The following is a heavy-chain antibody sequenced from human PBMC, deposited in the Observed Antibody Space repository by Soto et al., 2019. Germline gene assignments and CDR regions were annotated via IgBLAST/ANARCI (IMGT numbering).Heavy chain of an antibody. CDR1: GYTFTSYG. CDR2: ISAYNGNT. V-gene: IGHV1-18*01. CDR3: ARASGEVGEWGQQLYDAFDI. D-gene: IGHD6-13*01. Sequence: ASVKVSCKASGYTFTSYGISWVRQAPGQGLEWMGWISAYNGNTNYAQKLQGRVTMTRDTSTSTVYMELSSLRSEDTAVYYCARASGEVGEWGQQLYDAFDIWGQGTMVTVSS. J-gene: IGHJ3*02.